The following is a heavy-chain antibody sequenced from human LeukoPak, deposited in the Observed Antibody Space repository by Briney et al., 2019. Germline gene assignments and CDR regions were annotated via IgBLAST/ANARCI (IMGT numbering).Heavy chain of an antibody. V-gene: IGHV1-2*04. CDR3: ARGCSSTSCYAVGSFDP. D-gene: IGHD2-2*01. CDR2: INPNSGGT. J-gene: IGHJ5*02. Sequence: GASVKVSCKASGYTFTGYYMHWVRQAPGQGLGWMGWINPNSGGTNYAQKFQGWVTMTRDTSISTAYMEVSRLRSDDTAVYYCARGCSSTSCYAVGSFDPWGQGTLVTVSS. CDR1: GYTFTGYY.